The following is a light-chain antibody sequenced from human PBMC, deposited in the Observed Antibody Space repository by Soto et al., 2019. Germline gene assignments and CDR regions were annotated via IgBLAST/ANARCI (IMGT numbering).Light chain of an antibody. CDR3: GTWDSSLSARYV. V-gene: IGLV1-51*01. J-gene: IGLJ1*01. CDR2: DNN. CDR1: SSNIGNNY. Sequence: QSVLTQPPSVSAAPGQKVTISCSGSSSNIGNNYVSWYQQLPGTAPKLLIYDNNKRPSGIPDRFSGSKSGTSATLGITGLQTGDEADYYCGTWDSSLSARYVFGTGDQVTVL.